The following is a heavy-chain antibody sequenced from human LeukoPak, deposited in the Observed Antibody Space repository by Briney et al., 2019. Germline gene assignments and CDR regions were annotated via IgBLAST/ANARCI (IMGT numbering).Heavy chain of an antibody. CDR1: GYTFTGYY. Sequence: GASVKVSCKASGYTFTGYYMHWVRQAPGQGHEWMGWINPNSGGTNYAQKFQGRVTMTRDTSISTAYMELSRLRSDDTAVYYCARVAAAGTWVGVIVRANWFDPWGQGTLVTVSS. V-gene: IGHV1-2*02. D-gene: IGHD6-13*01. J-gene: IGHJ5*02. CDR2: INPNSGGT. CDR3: ARVAAAGTWVGVIVRANWFDP.